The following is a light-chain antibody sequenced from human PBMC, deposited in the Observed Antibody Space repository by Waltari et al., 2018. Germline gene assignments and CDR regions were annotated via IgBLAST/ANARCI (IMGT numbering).Light chain of an antibody. CDR1: QSISSW. CDR2: KAS. Sequence: DIQMTQSPSPLSASVGDRVTTTCRASQSISSWLAWYQQKPGKAPKVLIYKASSLESGVPSRFSGSGSGTEFTLTISSLQPDDFATYYCQQYNSYPWTFGQGTKVEIK. J-gene: IGKJ1*01. CDR3: QQYNSYPWT. V-gene: IGKV1-5*03.